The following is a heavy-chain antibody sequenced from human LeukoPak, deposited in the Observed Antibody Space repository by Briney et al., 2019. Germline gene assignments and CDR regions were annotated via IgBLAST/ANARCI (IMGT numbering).Heavy chain of an antibody. CDR3: ARVPRSNRYYYDSSGKYYYMDV. J-gene: IGHJ6*03. Sequence: ASVKVSCKASGYTFTSYGISWVRQAPGQGLEWMGWISAYNGNTNYAQKFQGRVTMTRDTSISTAYMELSRLRFDDTAVYYCARVPRSNRYYYDSSGKYYYMDVWGKGTTVTISS. CDR1: GYTFTSYG. D-gene: IGHD3-22*01. V-gene: IGHV1-18*01. CDR2: ISAYNGNT.